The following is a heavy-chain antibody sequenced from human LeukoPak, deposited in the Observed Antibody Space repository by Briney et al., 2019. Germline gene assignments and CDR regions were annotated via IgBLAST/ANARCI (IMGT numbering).Heavy chain of an antibody. Sequence: GGSLRLSCAASGFTFSSYAMSWVRQAPGKGLEWVSAISGSGGSTYYADSVKGRFTISRDNSRNTLYLQMNSLRAEDTAVYYCAKDEGYYGSGSYPDYWGQGTLVTVSS. CDR1: GFTFSSYA. D-gene: IGHD3-10*01. J-gene: IGHJ4*02. V-gene: IGHV3-23*01. CDR3: AKDEGYYGSGSYPDY. CDR2: ISGSGGST.